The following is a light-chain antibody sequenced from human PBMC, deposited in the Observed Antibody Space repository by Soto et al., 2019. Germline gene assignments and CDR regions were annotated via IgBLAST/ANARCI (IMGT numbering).Light chain of an antibody. Sequence: EIVLTQTPGTRSLSPGERATLSCRASQSISSSSLAWYQQKPGQAPRLLIYGASSRATGIPDRFSGSGSRTDFTLTISRLEPEDFAVYYCQQYGSSPWTFGQGTKVEIK. CDR2: GAS. CDR3: QQYGSSPWT. J-gene: IGKJ1*01. V-gene: IGKV3-20*01. CDR1: QSISSSS.